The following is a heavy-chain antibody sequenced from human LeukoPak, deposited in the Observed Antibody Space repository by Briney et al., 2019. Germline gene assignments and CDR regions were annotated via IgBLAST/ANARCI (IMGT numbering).Heavy chain of an antibody. CDR1: GFTFSSYW. J-gene: IGHJ4*02. CDR3: ARDRSRTYYYDSSGSPGDY. D-gene: IGHD3-22*01. CDR2: ISGSGGST. Sequence: GGSLRLSCAASGFTFSSYWMSWVRQAPGKGLEWVSAISGSGGSTFYADSVKGRFTISRDNSKNTLYLQMNSLRAEDTAVYYCARDRSRTYYYDSSGSPGDYWGQGTLVTVSS. V-gene: IGHV3-23*01.